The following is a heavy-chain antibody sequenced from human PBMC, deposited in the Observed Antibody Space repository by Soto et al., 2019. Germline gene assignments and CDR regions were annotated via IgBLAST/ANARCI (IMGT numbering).Heavy chain of an antibody. D-gene: IGHD6-13*01. V-gene: IGHV3-11*06. CDR1: GFTFSDYY. CDR3: ARAKGGGSSSWYYYYYGMDV. Sequence: GGSLRLSCAASGFTFSDYYMSWIRQAPGKGLEWVSYISSSSSYTNYADSVKGRFTISRDNAKNSLYLQMNSLRAEDTAVYYCARAKGGGSSSWYYYYYGMDVWGQGTTVTVSS. J-gene: IGHJ6*02. CDR2: ISSSSSYT.